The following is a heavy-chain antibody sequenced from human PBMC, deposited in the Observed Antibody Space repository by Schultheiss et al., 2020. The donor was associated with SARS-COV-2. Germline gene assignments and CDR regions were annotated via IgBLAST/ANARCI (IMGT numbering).Heavy chain of an antibody. D-gene: IGHD3-3*01. J-gene: IGHJ2*01. V-gene: IGHV1-69*13. CDR2: IIPIFGTA. Sequence: SVKVSCKASGGTFSSYAISWVRQAPGQGLEWMGGIIPIFGTANYAQKFQGRVTITADESTSTAYMELSSLRSEDTAVHYCARDRYDFWSGYVSYWYFDLWGRGTLVTVSS. CDR3: ARDRYDFWSGYVSYWYFDL. CDR1: GGTFSSYA.